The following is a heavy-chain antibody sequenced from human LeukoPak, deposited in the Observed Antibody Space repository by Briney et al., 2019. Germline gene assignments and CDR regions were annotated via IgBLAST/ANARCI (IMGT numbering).Heavy chain of an antibody. CDR1: GFTFSSYA. CDR3: AKWGDYDVLTGYVSDY. Sequence: PGGSLRLSCAASGFTFSSYAMSWVRQAPGKGLEWVSAITGSGGNTYYADSVKGRFTISRDNSKDTVFLQMNSLRAEDTAVYYCAKWGDYDVLTGYVSDYWGQGTLVTVSS. J-gene: IGHJ4*02. D-gene: IGHD3-9*01. CDR2: ITGSGGNT. V-gene: IGHV3-23*01.